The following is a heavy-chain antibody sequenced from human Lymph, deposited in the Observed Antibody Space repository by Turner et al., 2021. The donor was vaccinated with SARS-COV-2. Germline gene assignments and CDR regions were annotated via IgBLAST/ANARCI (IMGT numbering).Heavy chain of an antibody. CDR1: GIIVSRNY. V-gene: IGHV3-53*02. CDR2: IYSGGTT. Sequence: EVPLVETGGGLIHPGGSLRPSCAASGIIVSRNYMNWVRQAPGKGLEWVSVIYSGGTTYYADSVKGRFTISRDNSKNTLYLQMNSQRVEDTAVYYCARDLGTYGMDVWGQGTTVTVSS. D-gene: IGHD6-13*01. J-gene: IGHJ6*02. CDR3: ARDLGTYGMDV.